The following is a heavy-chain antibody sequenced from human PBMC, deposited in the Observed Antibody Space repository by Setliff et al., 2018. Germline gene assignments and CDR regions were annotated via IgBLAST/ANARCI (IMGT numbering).Heavy chain of an antibody. V-gene: IGHV5-51*01. CDR2: IYPDDSDA. J-gene: IGHJ5*02. Sequence: GESLKISCKSSGYTFTNYWIGWVRQMPGKGLEWMGIIYPDDSDARYSPSFRGQVTISVDKSISTAYLQWSSLKASDTAMYYCARLAMVRGVSSNWFDPWGQGTLVSVSS. CDR3: ARLAMVRGVSSNWFDP. D-gene: IGHD3-10*01. CDR1: GYTFTNYW.